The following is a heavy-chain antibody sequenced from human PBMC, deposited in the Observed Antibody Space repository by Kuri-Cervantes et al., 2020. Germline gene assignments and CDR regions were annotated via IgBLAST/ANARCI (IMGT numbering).Heavy chain of an antibody. J-gene: IGHJ4*02. D-gene: IGHD3-22*01. V-gene: IGHV3-23*01. CDR1: GFTFSSYA. CDR2: ISGSSGST. Sequence: GESLKISCAASGFTFSSYAMSWVRQAPGKGLEWVSGISGSSGSTYYADSVKGRFTISRDNSKNTLYLQMNSLRAEDTAVYYCAKGRSSSGYYYYSDYWGQGTLVTVSS. CDR3: AKGRSSSGYYYYSDY.